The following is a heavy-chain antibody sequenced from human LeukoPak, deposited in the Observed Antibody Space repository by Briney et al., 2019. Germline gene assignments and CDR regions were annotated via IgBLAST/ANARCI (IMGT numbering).Heavy chain of an antibody. Sequence: SGPTLVNPTQTLTLTCTFAGFSLTTTGMRVSCIRQPPGKALEWLARIDWDDDKFYSTSLKTRLTISKDTSKNQVVLTMTNMDPVDTATYYCARLQGATIGAKWFDPWGQGTLVTVSS. CDR3: ARLQGATIGAKWFDP. CDR2: IDWDDDK. J-gene: IGHJ5*02. V-gene: IGHV2-70*04. CDR1: GFSLTTTGMR. D-gene: IGHD4/OR15-4a*01.